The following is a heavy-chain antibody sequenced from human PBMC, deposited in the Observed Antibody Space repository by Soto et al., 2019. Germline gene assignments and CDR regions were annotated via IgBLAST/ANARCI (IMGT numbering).Heavy chain of an antibody. Sequence: ASVNVSCKASGYTFTDYYMHWVRQAPGQGLEWMGWINPNNGGTSYAQKFEGWVTMTRDTSISTAYMEVRRLTSDDTAVYYCARGSPTTTPFDYWGQGTLVTVSS. V-gene: IGHV1-2*04. CDR3: ARGSPTTTPFDY. D-gene: IGHD1-1*01. J-gene: IGHJ4*02. CDR1: GYTFTDYY. CDR2: INPNNGGT.